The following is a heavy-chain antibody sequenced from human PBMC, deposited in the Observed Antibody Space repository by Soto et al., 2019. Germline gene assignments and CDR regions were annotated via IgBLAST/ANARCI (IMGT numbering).Heavy chain of an antibody. CDR1: GGSISRYY. CDR2: IYYSGST. D-gene: IGHD3-10*01. J-gene: IGHJ5*02. CDR3: ARLLYGSGSWFDP. Sequence: PSETLCLTCTVSGGSISRYYWSGIRQPPGKGLEWIGYIYYSGSTNYNPSLKSRVTISVDTSKSQFSLKLSSVTAADTAVYYCARLLYGSGSWFDPWGQGTLVTVS. V-gene: IGHV4-59*08.